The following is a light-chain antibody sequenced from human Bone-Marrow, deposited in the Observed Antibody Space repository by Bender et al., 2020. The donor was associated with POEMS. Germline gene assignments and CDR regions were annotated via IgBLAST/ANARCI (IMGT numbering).Light chain of an antibody. CDR2: EGK. Sequence: QSALTPPASVSGSPGQSITISCTGTGNDIGSYNLVSWYQQHPGKAPKLLIYEGKKRPSGVSDRFSGSKSGTSASLAISDIQSEDEGDYYCSSWDDSLSGWVFGGGTKLTVL. CDR1: GNDIGSYNL. J-gene: IGLJ3*02. CDR3: SSWDDSLSGWV. V-gene: IGLV2-23*01.